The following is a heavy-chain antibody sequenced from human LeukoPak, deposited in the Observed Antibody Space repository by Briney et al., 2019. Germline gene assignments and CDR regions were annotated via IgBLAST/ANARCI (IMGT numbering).Heavy chain of an antibody. J-gene: IGHJ6*03. CDR3: ARHSGVAYSSSWYGRYYYYYMDV. CDR2: IYYSGST. CDR1: GGSISSSSYY. Sequence: SETLSLTCTVSGGSISSSSYYWGWIRQPPGKGLEWIGSIYYSGSTYYNPSLKSRVTISVDTSKNQFSLKLSSVTAADTAVYYCARHSGVAYSSSWYGRYYYYYMDVWGKGTTVTISS. V-gene: IGHV4-39*01. D-gene: IGHD6-13*01.